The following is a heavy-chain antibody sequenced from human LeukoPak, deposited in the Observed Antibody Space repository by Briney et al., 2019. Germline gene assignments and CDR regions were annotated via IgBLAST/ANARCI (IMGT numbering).Heavy chain of an antibody. Sequence: PGGSLRLSCAASGFTFSSYEMNWVRQAPGKGLEWVSYISSSGSTIYYADSVKGRFTISRDNAKNLLYLQMNSLRAEDTAVYYCASGYYYGTHAFDIWGQGTMVTVSS. CDR1: GFTFSSYE. D-gene: IGHD3-10*01. CDR2: ISSSGSTI. CDR3: ASGYYYGTHAFDI. J-gene: IGHJ3*02. V-gene: IGHV3-48*03.